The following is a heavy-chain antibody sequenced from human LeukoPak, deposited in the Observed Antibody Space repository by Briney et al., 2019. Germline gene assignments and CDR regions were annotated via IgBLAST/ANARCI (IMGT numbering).Heavy chain of an antibody. Sequence: GRSLRLSCAASGFTFSSYAMHWVRQAPGKGLEWVAVISYDGSNKYYADSVKGRFTISRDNSKNTLYLQMKSLRAEDTAVYYCASPTVAGTPYFDYWGQGTLVTVSS. CDR2: ISYDGSNK. CDR3: ASPTVAGTPYFDY. CDR1: GFTFSSYA. J-gene: IGHJ4*02. D-gene: IGHD6-19*01. V-gene: IGHV3-30*04.